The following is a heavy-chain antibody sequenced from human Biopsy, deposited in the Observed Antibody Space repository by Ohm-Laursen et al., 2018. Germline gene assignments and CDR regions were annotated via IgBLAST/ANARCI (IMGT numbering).Heavy chain of an antibody. CDR3: ARGTGRYYVYGAFDI. V-gene: IGHV4-4*07. CDR1: GDSINNYY. Sequence: SDTLSLTCTVSGDSINNYYWSWIRQPAGKGLEWIGRIYTSGSPNYNLSLESRVTMSVDTSKNQFSLNLRSVTAADTAVYYCARGTGRYYVYGAFDIWGQGTVVTVPS. J-gene: IGHJ3*02. CDR2: IYTSGSP. D-gene: IGHD1-26*01.